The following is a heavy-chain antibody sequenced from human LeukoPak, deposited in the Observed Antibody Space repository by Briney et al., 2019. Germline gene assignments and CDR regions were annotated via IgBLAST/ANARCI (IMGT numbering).Heavy chain of an antibody. CDR2: ISTSGST. V-gene: IGHV4-4*07. D-gene: IGHD6-19*01. CDR1: AGSISSYY. Sequence: SETLSLTCTVSAGSISSYYWSWIRQPAGKGLEWIGRISTSGSTNYNPSLKSRVTMSVDTSKNQLSLKLSSVTPADTAIYYCARAPPEESWLVYFDSWSQGTLVTVSS. CDR3: ARAPPEESWLVYFDS. J-gene: IGHJ4*02.